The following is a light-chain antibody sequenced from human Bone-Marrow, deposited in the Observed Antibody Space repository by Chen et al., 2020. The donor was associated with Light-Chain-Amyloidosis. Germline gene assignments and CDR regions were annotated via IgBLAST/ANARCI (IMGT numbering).Light chain of an antibody. CDR3: SSYAITNTLV. J-gene: IGLJ1*01. CDR1: SSDVGGDNH. CDR2: EVT. Sequence: QSALTQPASVSGSPGQSITISCTGTSSDVGGDNHVSWYQQHPDKAPKLMISEVTNRPSWVPDRFYGAKSDNTASLTISGIQTEDEADYYCSSYAITNTLVFGSGTRVTV. V-gene: IGLV2-14*01.